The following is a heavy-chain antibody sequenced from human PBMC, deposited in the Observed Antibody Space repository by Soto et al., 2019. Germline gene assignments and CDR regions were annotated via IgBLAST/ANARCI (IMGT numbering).Heavy chain of an antibody. CDR3: ARDLYDFWSGYLDY. CDR2: IYSGGST. CDR1: GFTVSSNY. D-gene: IGHD3-3*01. J-gene: IGHJ4*02. Sequence: PGGSLRLSCAASGFTVSSNYMSWVRQAPGKGLEWVSVIYSGGSTYYADSVKGRFTISRDNSKNTLYLQMNSLRAEDTAVYYCARDLYDFWSGYLDYWGQGTLVTVSS. V-gene: IGHV3-53*01.